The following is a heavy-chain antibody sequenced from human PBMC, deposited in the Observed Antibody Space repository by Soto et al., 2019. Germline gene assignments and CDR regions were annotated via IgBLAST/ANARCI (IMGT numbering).Heavy chain of an antibody. Sequence: VQLLESGGGLVQTGGSLRLSCAASGFTFSSYAVSWVRQAPGKGLVWVSTVSESGTITYYADSVRGRFTMSRDNSKNTLDLQMNSLRAEDTAIYYCAKGGRRRGSYPPLDFWGQGTLVTVSS. CDR1: GFTFSSYA. V-gene: IGHV3-23*01. CDR2: VSESGTIT. CDR3: AKGGRRRGSYPPLDF. D-gene: IGHD1-26*01. J-gene: IGHJ4*02.